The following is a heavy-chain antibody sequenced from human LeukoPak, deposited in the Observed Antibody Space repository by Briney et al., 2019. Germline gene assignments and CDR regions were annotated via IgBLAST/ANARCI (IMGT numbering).Heavy chain of an antibody. J-gene: IGHJ4*02. CDR2: IYYSGST. V-gene: IGHV4-59*01. D-gene: IGHD5-24*01. CDR1: GGSISSYY. CDR3: AREDGSDGYNYVAY. Sequence: PSETLSLTCTVSGGSISSYYWSWIRQPPGKGLEWIGYIYYSGSTSYNPSLKSRVTISVDTSKNQFSLQLTSVTAADTAVYYCAREDGSDGYNYVAYWGQGTLVTVSS.